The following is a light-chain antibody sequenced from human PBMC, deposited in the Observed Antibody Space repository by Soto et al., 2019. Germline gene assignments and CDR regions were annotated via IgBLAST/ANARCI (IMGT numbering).Light chain of an antibody. J-gene: IGKJ4*01. Sequence: PGDRATLSCRASQRVSSSYLAWYQQKPGQPPRLLIYGASSRDTDIPDRFSGSGSGTDFTLTIAGLEPEDSAVYFCQQYDTSLLTFGGGTKVEIK. V-gene: IGKV3-20*01. CDR3: QQYDTSLLT. CDR1: QRVSSSY. CDR2: GAS.